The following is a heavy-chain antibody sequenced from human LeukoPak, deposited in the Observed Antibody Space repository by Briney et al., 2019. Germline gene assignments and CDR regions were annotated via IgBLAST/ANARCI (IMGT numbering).Heavy chain of an antibody. CDR1: GYSFTSGHY. V-gene: IGHV4-38-2*01. CDR3: ARYCTSTTCILRGFDY. J-gene: IGHJ4*02. Sequence: PSETLSLTCSVSGYSFTSGHYWGWIRQPPGKGLEWIANIYHTGSAHYNPSLKSRVTISVDTSKNQYSLKLSSVTAADTAVYYCARYCTSTTCILRGFDYWGQGTLVTVSS. CDR2: IYHTGSA. D-gene: IGHD2-2*01.